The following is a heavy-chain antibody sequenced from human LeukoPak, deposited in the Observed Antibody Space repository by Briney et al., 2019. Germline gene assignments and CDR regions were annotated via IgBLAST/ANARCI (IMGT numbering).Heavy chain of an antibody. CDR2: ITSNGGST. J-gene: IGHJ1*01. D-gene: IGHD3-22*01. CDR1: GFPFSLYA. Sequence: GSLRLSCFASGFPFSLYAMHWGRQAPGRGLEYVSAITSNGGSTYYADSVKGRFTISRDNSKNTLYLHMSTLRPEDTAVYYCAYSSGYYHWGQGTLVTVSS. CDR3: AYSSGYYH. V-gene: IGHV3-64D*06.